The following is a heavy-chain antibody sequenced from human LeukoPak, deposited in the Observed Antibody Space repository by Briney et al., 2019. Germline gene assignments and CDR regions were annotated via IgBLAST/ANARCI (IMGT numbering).Heavy chain of an antibody. D-gene: IGHD3-10*01. V-gene: IGHV3-23*01. CDR1: GFIFSSYA. CDR2: ISGSGGST. J-gene: IGHJ6*04. Sequence: GGSLRLSCAASGFIFSSYAMSWVRQAPGKGLEWVSAISGSGGSTYYADSVKGRFTISRDNSKNTLYLQMNSLRAEDTAVYYCAKPHYYGSGSYSYYYGMDVWGKGTTVTVSS. CDR3: AKPHYYGSGSYSYYYGMDV.